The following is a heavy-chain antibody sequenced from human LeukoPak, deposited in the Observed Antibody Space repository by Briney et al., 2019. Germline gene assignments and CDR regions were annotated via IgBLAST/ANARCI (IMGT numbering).Heavy chain of an antibody. Sequence: GGSLRLSCEASGITVSNNYMTWVRQAPGKGLEWVSVIYSGGSTYYAHSVKDRFTISRDNSKKTLHLQMNSLRAEDTAVYYCAKGAVGATIDAYDVWGQGTMVIVSS. J-gene: IGHJ3*01. D-gene: IGHD1-26*01. CDR2: IYSGGST. CDR1: GITVSNNY. V-gene: IGHV3-66*01. CDR3: AKGAVGATIDAYDV.